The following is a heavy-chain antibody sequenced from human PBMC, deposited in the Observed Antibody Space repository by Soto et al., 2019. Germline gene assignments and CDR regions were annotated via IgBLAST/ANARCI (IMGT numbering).Heavy chain of an antibody. CDR2: INPSSGAT. D-gene: IGHD6-19*01. Sequence: VQLVQSGAEVKKPGASVKVSCKASGYTFTDYYMHWVRQAPGQGLEWMGWINPSSGATSYAQNFQGRVTMTRDTSISTFYMELSRLSSDDTAIYYCTRASAVAGGSSNSLPNDYWGQGTLVTVSS. V-gene: IGHV1-2*02. CDR1: GYTFTDYY. J-gene: IGHJ4*02. CDR3: TRASAVAGGSSNSLPNDY.